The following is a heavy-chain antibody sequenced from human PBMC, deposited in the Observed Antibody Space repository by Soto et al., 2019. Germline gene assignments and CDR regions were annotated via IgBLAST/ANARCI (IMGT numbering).Heavy chain of an antibody. V-gene: IGHV3-23*01. D-gene: IGHD3-22*01. CDR1: GFSFSSYA. Sequence: GGSLRLSCAASGFSFSSYAMSWFRQAPGKGLEWVSAISGSGGSTYYADSVKGRFTISRDNSKNTLYLQMNSLRAEDTAVYYCANEGSQDYYDSSGYYSHYFDYWGQGTLVTVSS. CDR2: ISGSGGST. CDR3: ANEGSQDYYDSSGYYSHYFDY. J-gene: IGHJ4*02.